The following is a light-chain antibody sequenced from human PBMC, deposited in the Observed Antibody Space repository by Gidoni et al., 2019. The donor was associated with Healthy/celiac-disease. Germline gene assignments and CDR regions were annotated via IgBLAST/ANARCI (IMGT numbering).Light chain of an antibody. V-gene: IGLV1-40*01. Sequence: QSVLTHPPSVSAAPRPRVTIPCTGSSSNIGAGYDVHWYPQLPGTAPKLLIYGNSNRPSGVPDRFSGSKSGTSASLAITGLQAEDEADYYCQSYDSSMSGYVFGTGTKVTVL. J-gene: IGLJ1*01. CDR3: QSYDSSMSGYV. CDR2: GNS. CDR1: SSNIGAGYD.